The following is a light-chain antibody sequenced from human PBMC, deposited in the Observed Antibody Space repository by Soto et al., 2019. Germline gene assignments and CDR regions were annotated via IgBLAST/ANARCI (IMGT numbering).Light chain of an antibody. CDR1: QEISIW. V-gene: IGKV1-12*01. CDR2: TAS. CDR3: QQANSLPLP. J-gene: IGKJ4*01. Sequence: DIQMTQSPSSVSASVGDRVTITCRASQEISIWLAWYQQKPGKAPKLLISTASNLESGVPSSFSGIGSGTDFTLTIRGLQPEDFATYYCQQANSLPLPFGGRPKVEIE.